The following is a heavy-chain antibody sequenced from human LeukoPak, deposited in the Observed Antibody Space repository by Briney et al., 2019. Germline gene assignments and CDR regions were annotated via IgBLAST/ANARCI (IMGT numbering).Heavy chain of an antibody. CDR3: TRDPSLFSGYFDY. V-gene: IGHV3-74*01. Sequence: PGGSLRLSCAASGFTFSTYWMHWVRQAPGKGLVWVSRINTDGGSPSYADSVKGRFTISRDNAKNTQYLQMNSLRAEDTAVYYCTRDPSLFSGYFDYWGQGALVSVSS. J-gene: IGHJ4*02. CDR1: GFTFSTYW. CDR2: INTDGGSP. D-gene: IGHD3-10*02.